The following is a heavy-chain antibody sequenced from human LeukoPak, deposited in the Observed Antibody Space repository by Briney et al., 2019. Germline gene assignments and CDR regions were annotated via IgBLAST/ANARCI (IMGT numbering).Heavy chain of an antibody. Sequence: PGGSLRLSCAASGFTFSSYSMNWVRQAPGKGLEWVSSISSSSSYIYYADSVKGRFTISRDNAKNSLHLQMNSLRAEDSAVYYCARDCSSTSCYFGYWGQGTLVTVSS. D-gene: IGHD2-2*01. CDR2: ISSSSSYI. V-gene: IGHV3-21*01. CDR1: GFTFSSYS. J-gene: IGHJ4*02. CDR3: ARDCSSTSCYFGY.